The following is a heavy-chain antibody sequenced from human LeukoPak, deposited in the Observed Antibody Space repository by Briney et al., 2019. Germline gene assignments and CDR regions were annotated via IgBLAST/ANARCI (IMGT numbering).Heavy chain of an antibody. Sequence: SETLSLTCAVYGGSFSGYYWSWIRQPPGKGLEWIGEINHSGSTNYNPSLKSRVTISVDTSKNQFSLKLSSVTAADTAVYYCAREVPPLEPGIAVAGLIGGFDYWGQGTLVTVSS. V-gene: IGHV4-34*01. CDR2: INHSGST. CDR1: GGSFSGYY. J-gene: IGHJ4*02. D-gene: IGHD6-19*01. CDR3: AREVPPLEPGIAVAGLIGGFDY.